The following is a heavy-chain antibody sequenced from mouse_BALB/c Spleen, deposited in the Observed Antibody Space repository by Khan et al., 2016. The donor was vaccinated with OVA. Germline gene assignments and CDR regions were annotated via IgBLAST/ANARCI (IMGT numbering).Heavy chain of an antibody. D-gene: IGHD4-1*01. CDR3: ARSDSGTVFDY. J-gene: IGHJ2*01. CDR1: GYTFTSYY. Sequence: QVQLQQSGPELVKPGASVRISCKASGYTFTSYYIHWVRQRPGQGLEGIGWIYPTYVDTKYNEKFKGKATLTADKSSSAAYMQFSSLTSEDSAVYFCARSDSGTVFDYWGQGTTLTVSS. CDR2: IYPTYVDT. V-gene: IGHV1S56*01.